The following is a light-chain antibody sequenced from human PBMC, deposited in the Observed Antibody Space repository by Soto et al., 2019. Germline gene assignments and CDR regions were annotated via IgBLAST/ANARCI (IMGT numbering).Light chain of an antibody. J-gene: IGKJ1*01. CDR1: ERVGSTY. CDR2: GAS. V-gene: IGKV3-20*01. CDR3: QQYYSSTAT. Sequence: EIVLTQSPATLSLSPGETATLSCRARERVGSTYLSWYHQKPGQAPRLLISGASSRATGIPDRFSVSGSGTDVTLTINRLEPEDFAGYYCQQYYSSTATFGQGTKVEIK.